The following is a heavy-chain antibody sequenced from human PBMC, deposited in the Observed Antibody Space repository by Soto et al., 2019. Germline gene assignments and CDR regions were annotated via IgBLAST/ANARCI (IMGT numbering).Heavy chain of an antibody. CDR3: ARYRDHRFDP. Sequence: QVQLVQSGAEVKKPGASVKVSCKASGYTFTSYGISWVRQAPGQGLEWMGWISAYNGNANYEQKLQGRVTMTTDTSTSKAYVELRSLISDDTPVYYCARYRDHRFDPWGQGTLVTVSS. V-gene: IGHV1-18*01. CDR1: GYTFTSYG. J-gene: IGHJ5*02. CDR2: ISAYNGNA.